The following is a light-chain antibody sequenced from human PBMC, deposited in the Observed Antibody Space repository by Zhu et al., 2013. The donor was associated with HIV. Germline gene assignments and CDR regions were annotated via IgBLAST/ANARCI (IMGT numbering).Light chain of an antibody. V-gene: IGLV1-44*01. CDR3: AAWDDSLSGPA. Sequence: QSVLTQPPSASGTPGQRVTISCSGSRSNIGSNTVSWYQQFPGAAPKLLMYSNYQRPSGVPDRFSGSKSGTSVSLAISGLQPEDEADYYCAAWDDSLSGPAFGGGTRLTVL. CDR1: RSNIGSNT. CDR2: SNY. J-gene: IGLJ2*01.